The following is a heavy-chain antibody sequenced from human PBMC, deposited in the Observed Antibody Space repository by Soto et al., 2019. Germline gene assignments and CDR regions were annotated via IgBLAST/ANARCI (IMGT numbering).Heavy chain of an antibody. CDR2: ISAYNGNT. D-gene: IGHD6-13*01. Sequence: ASVKVSCKXSGYTFTSYGISWVRQAPGQGLEWMGWISAYNGNTNYAQKLQGRVTMTTDTSTSTAYMELRSLRSDDTAVYYCARGGTYSSSWYGWFDPWGQGTLVTVSS. V-gene: IGHV1-18*01. J-gene: IGHJ5*02. CDR1: GYTFTSYG. CDR3: ARGGTYSSSWYGWFDP.